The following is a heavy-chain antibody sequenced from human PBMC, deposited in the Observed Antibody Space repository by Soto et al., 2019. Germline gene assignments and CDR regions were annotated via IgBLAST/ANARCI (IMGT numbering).Heavy chain of an antibody. J-gene: IGHJ4*02. D-gene: IGHD6-19*01. CDR3: AGSLAVARNAFDY. CDR2: VYYSGST. CDR1: GGSISSCY. Sequence: QVQLQESGPGLVKPSETLSLTCTVSGGSISSCYWSWIRQPPGKGLEWIGYVYYSGSTNYNPSIMSRVAISADTSKNQLFRKLSSLAAADTAVDYCAGSLAVARNAFDYWGQGTLVTVSS. V-gene: IGHV4-59*01.